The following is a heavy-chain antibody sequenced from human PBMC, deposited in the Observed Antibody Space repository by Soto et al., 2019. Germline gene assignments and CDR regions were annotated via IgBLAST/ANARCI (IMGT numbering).Heavy chain of an antibody. D-gene: IGHD5-18*01. CDR2: IIPIFGTA. CDR1: GGTFSSYA. J-gene: IGHJ5*02. V-gene: IGHV1-69*01. CDR3: ARSVRRDTAMVNWFDP. Sequence: QVQLVQSGAEVKKPGSSVKVSCKASGGTFSSYAISWVRQAPGRGLEWMGGIIPIFGTANYAQKFQGRVTITADESTSTAYMELSSLRSEDTAVYYCARSVRRDTAMVNWFDPWGQGTLVTVSS.